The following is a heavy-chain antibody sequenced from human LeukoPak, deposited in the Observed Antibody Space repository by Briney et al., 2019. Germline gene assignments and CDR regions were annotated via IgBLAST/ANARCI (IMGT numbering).Heavy chain of an antibody. CDR3: ARGGTTVPDN. Sequence: GGSLRLSCAASGFNFSSYWKSWVRQTPGKALEWVANIKFDGSERYYVDSVKGRFTISRDNANNSLYLQMNSLRAEDTAVYYCARGGTTVPDNWGQGTLVTVSS. D-gene: IGHD3-16*01. CDR1: GFNFSSYW. V-gene: IGHV3-7*04. CDR2: IKFDGSER. J-gene: IGHJ4*02.